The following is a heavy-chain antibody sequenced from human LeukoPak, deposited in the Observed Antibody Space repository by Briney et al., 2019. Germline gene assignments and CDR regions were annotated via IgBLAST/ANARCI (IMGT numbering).Heavy chain of an antibody. CDR1: GYTFTGYH. J-gene: IGHJ5*02. CDR2: INPYSGDT. Sequence: ASVKVSCKAPGYTFTGYHIHWVRQAPGQGLEWMGRINPYSGDTNFAQKFQGRVTMTRDTSISAAYMELSRLTSDDTAVYYCVRDRGGYCSRANCRAGWFDPWGQGTLVTVSS. V-gene: IGHV1-2*06. D-gene: IGHD2-2*01. CDR3: VRDRGGYCSRANCRAGWFDP.